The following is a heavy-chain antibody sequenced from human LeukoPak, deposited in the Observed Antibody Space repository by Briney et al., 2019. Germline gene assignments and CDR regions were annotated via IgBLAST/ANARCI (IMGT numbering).Heavy chain of an antibody. D-gene: IGHD2-15*01. Sequence: SETLSLTCTVSGGSISSGDYYWSWIRQPPGKGLEWIGYIYYSGNTYYNPSLKSRVTISVDTSKNQFSLKLNSVTAADTAVYYCARHENIVVVVAATGFDNWGQGTLVTVSS. J-gene: IGHJ4*02. V-gene: IGHV4-30-4*08. CDR3: ARHENIVVVVAATGFDN. CDR1: GGSISSGDYY. CDR2: IYYSGNT.